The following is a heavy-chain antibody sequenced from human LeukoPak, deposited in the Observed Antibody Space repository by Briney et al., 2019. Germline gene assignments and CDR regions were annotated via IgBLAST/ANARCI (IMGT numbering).Heavy chain of an antibody. CDR3: ARDGDYDILTGYPDY. V-gene: IGHV3-33*01. CDR2: IWYDGSNK. Sequence: GGSLRLSCAASGFTFSSYGMHWVRQAPGKGLEWVAVIWYDGSNKYYADSVKGRFTISRDNSKNTLYLQMNSLRAEDTAVYYCARDGDYDILTGYPDYRGQGTLVTVSS. J-gene: IGHJ4*02. CDR1: GFTFSSYG. D-gene: IGHD3-9*01.